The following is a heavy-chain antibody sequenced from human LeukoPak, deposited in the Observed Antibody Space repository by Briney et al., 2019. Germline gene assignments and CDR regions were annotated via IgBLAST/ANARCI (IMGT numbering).Heavy chain of an antibody. J-gene: IGHJ5*01. D-gene: IGHD1-1*01. V-gene: IGHV3-53*01. CDR2: MYLNGYT. CDR3: ARLHGGQLRWFDS. Sequence: GGSLRLSCAASGFSVSGNYMTWVRQAPGKGLECLSVMYLNGYTYHADSVKGRFTFSRDESKNTLFLEMNSLRDNDTAIYYCARLHGGQLRWFDSWGQGTLVIVSS. CDR1: GFSVSGNY.